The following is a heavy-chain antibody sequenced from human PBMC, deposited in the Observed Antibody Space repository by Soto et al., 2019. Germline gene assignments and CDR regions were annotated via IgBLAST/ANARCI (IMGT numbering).Heavy chain of an antibody. D-gene: IGHD7-27*01. J-gene: IGHJ2*01. CDR3: AHRVSPGDDSPNWYFDL. V-gene: IGHV2-5*02. CDR2: IYWDDDK. Sequence: SGPTLVNPTQTLTLTCTFSGFSLSTSGVGVGWIRQPPGKALEWLALIYWDDDKRYSPSLKSRLTITKDTSKNQVVLTMTNMDPVDTATYYCAHRVSPGDDSPNWYFDLWGRGTLVTVSS. CDR1: GFSLSTSGVG.